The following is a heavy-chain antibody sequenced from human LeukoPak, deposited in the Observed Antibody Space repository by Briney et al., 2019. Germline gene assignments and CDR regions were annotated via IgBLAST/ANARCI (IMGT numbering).Heavy chain of an antibody. CDR3: ARVGDYGDYAFDY. Sequence: GGSLRLSCAASGFTVSSNYMSWVRQAPGKGLEWVSVIYSGGNTYYADPVKGRFTISRDNSKNTLYLQMNSLRAEDTAVYYCARVGDYGDYAFDYWGQGTLVTVSS. V-gene: IGHV3-66*02. CDR1: GFTVSSNY. D-gene: IGHD4-17*01. J-gene: IGHJ4*02. CDR2: IYSGGNT.